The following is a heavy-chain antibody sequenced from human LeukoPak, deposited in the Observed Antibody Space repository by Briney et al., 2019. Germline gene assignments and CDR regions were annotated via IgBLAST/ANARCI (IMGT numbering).Heavy chain of an antibody. CDR1: GGSISSIYY. Sequence: PSETLSLTCSVSGGSISSIYYWGWIRQPPGKGLEWIGSIYYSGSTYYNPSLKSRVTISVDTSKNQFSLKLRSVTAADTAVYYCARRLGGSGSYYYWGQGTLVTVSS. D-gene: IGHD3-10*01. CDR2: IYYSGST. V-gene: IGHV4-39*01. CDR3: ARRLGGSGSYYY. J-gene: IGHJ4*02.